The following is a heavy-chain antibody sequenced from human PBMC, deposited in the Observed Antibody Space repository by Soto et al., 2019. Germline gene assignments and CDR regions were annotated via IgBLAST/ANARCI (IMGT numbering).Heavy chain of an antibody. Sequence: GESLKISCRCSGDDVNRNWFGWVRQLPGRGLEWVGIMYPGDSDTRYNPSLQGHVTLSVDVTVSTAFLQWRSLETSDTGMYFCARLPRDCNKTSCYYADHWGQGTQVTVSS. CDR3: ARLPRDCNKTSCYYADH. CDR2: MYPGDSDT. CDR1: GDDVNRNW. D-gene: IGHD3-3*01. V-gene: IGHV5-51*01. J-gene: IGHJ4*02.